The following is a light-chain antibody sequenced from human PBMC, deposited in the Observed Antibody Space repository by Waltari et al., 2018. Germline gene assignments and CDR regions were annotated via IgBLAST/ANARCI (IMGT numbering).Light chain of an antibody. CDR3: QQYTSPFT. Sequence: ETVLTQSPGTLSLSPGERATVAGRASQYVTNNYFAWSQPTPGPAPRLLTYDASTRATGIPDRFSGSGSGTEFTLTISSLEPEDFVVYYCQQYTSPFTFGQGTKLEIK. V-gene: IGKV3-20*01. CDR1: QYVTNNY. CDR2: DAS. J-gene: IGKJ2*01.